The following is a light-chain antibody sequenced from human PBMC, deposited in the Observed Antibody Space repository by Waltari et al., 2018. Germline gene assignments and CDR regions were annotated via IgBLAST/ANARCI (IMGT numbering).Light chain of an antibody. CDR3: QQYDT. V-gene: IGKV3-20*01. J-gene: IGKJ2*01. CDR1: QNVDSTY. Sequence: ILLTQSPDTLSLSPGERASLSCRASQNVDSTYFAWYQQKPGQAPRLLIYGASTRATDVSDRFSGSGSGTEFTLSIRRSEPEDSAVYYCQQYDTFGQGTKL. CDR2: GAS.